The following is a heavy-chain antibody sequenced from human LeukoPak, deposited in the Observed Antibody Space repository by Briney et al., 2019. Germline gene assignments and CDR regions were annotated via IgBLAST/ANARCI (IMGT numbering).Heavy chain of an antibody. J-gene: IGHJ4*02. D-gene: IGHD3-22*01. CDR3: ASGYDSSGYGYY. CDR2: ISAYNGNT. CDR1: GYTFTSYD. Sequence: ASVKVSCKTSGYTFTSYDITWVRQAPGQGLEWMGWISAYNGNTNYAQKLQGRVTMTRNTSISTAYMELSSLRSEDTAVYYCASGYDSSGYGYYWGQGTLVTVSS. V-gene: IGHV1-18*01.